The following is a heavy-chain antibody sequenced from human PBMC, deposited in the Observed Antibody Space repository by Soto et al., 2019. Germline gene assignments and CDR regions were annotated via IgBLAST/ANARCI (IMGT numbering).Heavy chain of an antibody. D-gene: IGHD2-15*01. CDR1: GGSISSSY. Sequence: SETLSLTCTVSGGSISSSYWSWIRQPPGKGLEWLAYIYDDGSANYNPTLKSRATIALDMTKNQFSLKLTSVTAADTAVYYCARDKYCSGGSCRKNWFDPWGQGTLVTVSS. V-gene: IGHV4-59*01. CDR2: IYDDGSA. J-gene: IGHJ5*02. CDR3: ARDKYCSGGSCRKNWFDP.